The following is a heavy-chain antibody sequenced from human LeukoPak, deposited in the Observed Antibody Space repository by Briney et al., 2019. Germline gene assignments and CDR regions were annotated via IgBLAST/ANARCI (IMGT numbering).Heavy chain of an antibody. Sequence: GGSLRLSCTASGFTFGDYAMSWFRQAPGKGLEWVGFIRSKAYGGTTEYAASVKGRFTISRDDSKSIAYLQMNSLKTEDTAVYYCTREDAEDDYYYYGMDVWGQGTTVTVSS. CDR3: TREDAEDDYYYYGMDV. J-gene: IGHJ6*02. CDR2: IRSKAYGGTT. D-gene: IGHD2-15*01. V-gene: IGHV3-49*03. CDR1: GFTFGDYA.